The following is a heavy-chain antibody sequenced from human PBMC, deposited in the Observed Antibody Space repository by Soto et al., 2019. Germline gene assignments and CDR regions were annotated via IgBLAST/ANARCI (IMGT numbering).Heavy chain of an antibody. CDR3: ARVWTTVTNWFDP. CDR1: GGSISSSNW. Sequence: TSETLSLTCAVSGGSISSSNWWSWVRQPPGKGLEWIGEIYHSGSTNYNPSLKSRVTISVDKSKNQFSLKLSSVTAADTAVYYCARVWTTVTNWFDPWGQGTLVTVPQ. D-gene: IGHD4-17*01. J-gene: IGHJ5*02. V-gene: IGHV4-4*02. CDR2: IYHSGST.